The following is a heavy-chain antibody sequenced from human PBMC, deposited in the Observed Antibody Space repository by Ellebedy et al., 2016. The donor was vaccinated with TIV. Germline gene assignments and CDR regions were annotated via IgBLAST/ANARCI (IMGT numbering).Heavy chain of an antibody. V-gene: IGHV3-30-3*01. D-gene: IGHD5-24*01. J-gene: IGHJ6*02. Sequence: GESLKISCAASGFTFSSYAMHWVRQAPGKGLEWVAVISYDGSNKYYADSVKGRFTISRDNSKNTLYLQMNSLRAEDTAVYYCARDLTDGSYYYYGMDVWGQGTTVTVSS. CDR1: GFTFSSYA. CDR2: ISYDGSNK. CDR3: ARDLTDGSYYYYGMDV.